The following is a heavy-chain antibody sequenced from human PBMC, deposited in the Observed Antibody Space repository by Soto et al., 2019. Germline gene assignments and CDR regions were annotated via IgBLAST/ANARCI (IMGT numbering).Heavy chain of an antibody. Sequence: QVQLVESGGGVVQPGRSLRLSCAASGFTFSSYAMHWVRQAPGKGLEWVAVISYDGSNKYYADSVKGRFTISRDNSKNTLYLQMNSLRAEETAVYYCARGANYNFCDSSGYYPTNYWGQGTLVTVSS. D-gene: IGHD3-22*01. V-gene: IGHV3-30-3*01. CDR1: GFTFSSYA. J-gene: IGHJ4*02. CDR2: ISYDGSNK. CDR3: ARGANYNFCDSSGYYPTNY.